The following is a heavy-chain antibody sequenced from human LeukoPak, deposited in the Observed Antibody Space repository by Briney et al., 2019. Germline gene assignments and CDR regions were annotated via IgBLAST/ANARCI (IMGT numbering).Heavy chain of an antibody. CDR2: IGSGADL. J-gene: IGHJ5*02. D-gene: IGHD3-16*01. CDR1: GFAFGVHA. V-gene: IGHV3-23*01. CDR3: AKDWTPHNRVYDCLDA. Sequence: PGGSLRLSCVGSGFAFGVHAMSWARQAPGKGPEWVATIGSGADLFYAESVKGRFTISRDDPRNTVWLQMNSLRAEDTALYYCAKDWTPHNRVYDCLDAWGQGTQVTVSS.